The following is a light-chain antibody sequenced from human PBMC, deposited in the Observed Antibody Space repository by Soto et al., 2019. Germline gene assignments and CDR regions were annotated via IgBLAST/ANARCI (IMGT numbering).Light chain of an antibody. Sequence: QAVVTQEPSLTVSPGGRVTLTCGSSTGAVTSGHYPYWFQQKPGQAPRTLIYDTDNKHSWTPARFSGSLLGGKAALTLSGAQPEDEAEYYCLLSYSGALYVFGTGTKVTVL. J-gene: IGLJ1*01. CDR1: TGAVTSGHY. CDR2: DTD. V-gene: IGLV7-46*01. CDR3: LLSYSGALYV.